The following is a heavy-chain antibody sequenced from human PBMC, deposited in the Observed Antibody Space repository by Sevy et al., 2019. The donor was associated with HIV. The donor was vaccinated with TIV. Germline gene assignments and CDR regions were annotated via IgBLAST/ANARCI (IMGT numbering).Heavy chain of an antibody. Sequence: GGYLRLSCAASGFTFSDYYMNWVRQAPGKGLEWVSSISGRSSYIHYADSVRGRFTISRDNAKNSLYLQMNSLRADDKAVYFCARDRGCSSTTCLLYFDSWGQGALVIVSS. CDR1: GFTFSDYY. CDR2: ISGRSSYI. V-gene: IGHV3-21*06. J-gene: IGHJ4*02. D-gene: IGHD2-2*01. CDR3: ARDRGCSSTTCLLYFDS.